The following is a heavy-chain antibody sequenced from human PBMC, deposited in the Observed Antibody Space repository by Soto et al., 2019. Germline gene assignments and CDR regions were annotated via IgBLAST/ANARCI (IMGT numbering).Heavy chain of an antibody. CDR2: IYYSGST. J-gene: IGHJ4*02. V-gene: IGHV4-31*03. Sequence: SSETLSLTCTVSGGSISSGGYYWSWIRQHPGKGLEWIGYIYYSGSTYYNPSLKSRVTISVDTSKNQFSLKLSSVTAADTAVYYCARVTYSSSWYRSFDYWGQGTLVTVSS. CDR3: ARVTYSSSWYRSFDY. CDR1: GGSISSGGYY. D-gene: IGHD6-13*01.